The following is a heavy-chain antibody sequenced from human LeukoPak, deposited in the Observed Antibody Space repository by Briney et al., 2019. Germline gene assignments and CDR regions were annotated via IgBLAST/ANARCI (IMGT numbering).Heavy chain of an antibody. CDR3: ARDPSITIFGAPDWFDP. Sequence: SVKVSCKASGGTFSSYTISWVRQAPGQGLEWMGRIIPILGIANYAQKFQGRVTITADKSTSTAYIELSSLRSEDTAVYYCARDPSITIFGAPDWFDPWGQGTLVTVSS. CDR2: IIPILGIA. CDR1: GGTFSSYT. D-gene: IGHD3-3*01. J-gene: IGHJ5*02. V-gene: IGHV1-69*04.